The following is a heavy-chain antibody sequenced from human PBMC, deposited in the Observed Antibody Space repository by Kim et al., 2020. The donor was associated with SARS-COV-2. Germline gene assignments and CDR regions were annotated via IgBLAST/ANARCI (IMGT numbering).Heavy chain of an antibody. D-gene: IGHD1-1*01. CDR1: GYTFTSYG. J-gene: IGHJ3*02. V-gene: IGHV1-18*01. CDR2: ISAYNGNT. CDR3: ARDLRGQLGYFGPGKGDAFDI. Sequence: ASVKVSCKASGYTFTSYGISWVRQAPGQGLEWMGWISAYNGNTNYAQKLQGRVTMTTDTSTSTAYMELRSLRSDDTAVYYCARDLRGQLGYFGPGKGDAFDIWGQGTMVTVSS.